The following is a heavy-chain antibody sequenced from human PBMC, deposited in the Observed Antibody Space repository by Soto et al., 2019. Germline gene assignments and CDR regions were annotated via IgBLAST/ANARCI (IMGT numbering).Heavy chain of an antibody. CDR3: AKEGDIVAVLSFDY. CDR1: GFTFSSYG. D-gene: IGHD2-15*01. Sequence: QVQLVESGGGVVQPGRSLRLSCAASGFTFSSYGMHWVRQAPGKGLEWVAVNSRDGSVDYYADSVKGRFTISRDNSKNTLYLQMNSLRAEDTAVYYCAKEGDIVAVLSFDYWGQGTLVTVSS. J-gene: IGHJ4*02. V-gene: IGHV3-30*18. CDR2: NSRDGSVD.